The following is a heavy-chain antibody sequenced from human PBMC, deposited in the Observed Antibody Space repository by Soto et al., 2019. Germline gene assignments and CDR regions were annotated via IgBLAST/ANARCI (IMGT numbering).Heavy chain of an antibody. D-gene: IGHD5-12*01. CDR2: INTDGSTT. CDR3: VRIRRGDGYTFGY. J-gene: IGHJ4*02. Sequence: EVLLVESGGVSVQPGGSLRLSCTASGFTLSNYWMHWVRQAPGKGLVWVSRINTDGSTTTYADSVKGRFTISRDNAKNTLYLQRNSLRDEDTAVYYCVRIRRGDGYTFGYWGQGTLVTVSS. V-gene: IGHV3-74*01. CDR1: GFTLSNYW.